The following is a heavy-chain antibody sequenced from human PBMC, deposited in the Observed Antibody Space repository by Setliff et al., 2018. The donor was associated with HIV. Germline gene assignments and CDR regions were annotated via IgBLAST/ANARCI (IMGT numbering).Heavy chain of an antibody. D-gene: IGHD1-20*01. CDR1: GLSFSSYS. Sequence: GSLRLSCVGSGLSFSSYSMNWVRQAPGKGLEWISYINSNSRTIYYADSVKGRFTISRDNGENSVYLQMNSLRAEDTAVYYCAVTYNNYFDYWGQGTLVTVSS. V-gene: IGHV3-48*01. CDR3: AVTYNNYFDY. J-gene: IGHJ4*02. CDR2: INSNSRTI.